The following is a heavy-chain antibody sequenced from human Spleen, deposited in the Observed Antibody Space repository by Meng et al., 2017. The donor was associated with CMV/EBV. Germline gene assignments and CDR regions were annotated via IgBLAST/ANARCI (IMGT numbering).Heavy chain of an antibody. J-gene: IGHJ4*02. Sequence: TVSGGSVRSGSYSWSWIRQPPGKGLEWIGYIYSSGSTNYNPSLKSRVTISVDTSKNQFSLKLSSVTAADTAVYYCASRGYSYGYDDYWGQGTLVTVSS. CDR3: ASRGYSYGYDDY. CDR2: IYSSGST. CDR1: GGSVRSGSYS. V-gene: IGHV4-61*01. D-gene: IGHD5-18*01.